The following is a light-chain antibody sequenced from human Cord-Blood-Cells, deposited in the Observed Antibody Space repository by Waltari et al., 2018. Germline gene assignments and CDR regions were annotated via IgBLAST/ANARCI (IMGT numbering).Light chain of an antibody. J-gene: IGLJ3*02. CDR3: CSYAGSSTWV. Sequence: QSALTQPASVSGSPGQSITISCTGTSSDVGRYNLVSWYQQHPGKAPKLMLSEGSKRPSGVSNRFSGSKSGNTASLTISGLQAEDEADYYCCSYAGSSTWVFGGGTKLTV. V-gene: IGLV2-23*01. CDR1: SSDVGRYNL. CDR2: EGS.